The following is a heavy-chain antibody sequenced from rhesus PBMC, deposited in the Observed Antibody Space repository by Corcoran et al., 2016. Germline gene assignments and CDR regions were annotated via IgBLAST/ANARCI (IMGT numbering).Heavy chain of an antibody. CDR2: INPYHGNT. CDR3: ARALPLLLFDY. J-gene: IGHJ4*01. Sequence: QVQLVQSGAEGKKPGSSVKVSFKAPGYTFTDHNRPWGGQSPRQGLEWMVWINPYHGNTKYAQKFQGRVTMTRDTSTSTAYMELSSLRSEDTAVYYCARALPLLLFDYWGQGVLVTVSS. V-gene: IGHV1S2*01. D-gene: IGHD3-22*01. CDR1: GYTFTDHN.